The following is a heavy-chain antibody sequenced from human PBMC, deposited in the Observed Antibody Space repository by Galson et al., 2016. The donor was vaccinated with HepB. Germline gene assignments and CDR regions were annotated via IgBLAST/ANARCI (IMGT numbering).Heavy chain of an antibody. Sequence: GLEWIGEIYPTETINHSPSFTGRYGMSIDKSKNEFSLKLTSVTAADTAVYFCSRLTWEVLGWFDTWGQGTLFTVSS. J-gene: IGHJ5*01. CDR3: SRLTWEVLGWFDT. CDR2: IYPTETI. V-gene: IGHV4-4*01. D-gene: IGHD1-26*01.